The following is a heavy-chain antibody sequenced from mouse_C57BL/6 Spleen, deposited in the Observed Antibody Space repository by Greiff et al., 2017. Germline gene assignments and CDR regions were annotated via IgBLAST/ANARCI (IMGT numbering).Heavy chain of an antibody. D-gene: IGHD2-5*01. Sequence: EVKLVESGGGLVQPGGSMKLSCAASGFTFSDAWMDWVRQSPEKGLEWVAEIRNKANNHATYYAESVKGRFTISRDDSKSSVYLQMNSLRAEDTGIYYCTPWSNSLYYYAMDYWGQGTSVTVSS. CDR2: IRNKANNHAT. V-gene: IGHV6-6*01. J-gene: IGHJ4*01. CDR1: GFTFSDAW. CDR3: TPWSNSLYYYAMDY.